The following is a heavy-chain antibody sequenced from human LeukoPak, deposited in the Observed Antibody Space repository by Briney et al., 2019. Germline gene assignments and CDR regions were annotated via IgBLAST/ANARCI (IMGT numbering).Heavy chain of an antibody. D-gene: IGHD3-22*01. Sequence: PSETLSLTCTVSGGSISSYYWSWIRQPPGEGLEWIGYIYYSGSTNYNPSLKSRVTISVDTSKNQFSLKLSSVTAADTAVYYCARQVPSGHYDFDYWGQGTLVTVSS. CDR1: GGSISSYY. CDR3: ARQVPSGHYDFDY. J-gene: IGHJ4*02. CDR2: IYYSGST. V-gene: IGHV4-59*08.